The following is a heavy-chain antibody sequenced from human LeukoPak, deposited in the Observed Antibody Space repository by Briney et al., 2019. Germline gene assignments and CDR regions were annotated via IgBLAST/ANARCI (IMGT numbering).Heavy chain of an antibody. CDR2: IYYSGST. Sequence: PSETLSLTCTVSGGSISSYYWSWIRQPPGKGLEWIGYIYYSGSTNYNPSLKSRVTISVDTSKNQFSLKLSSVTAADTAVYYCARDGGSYFARYFDYWGQGTLVTVSS. D-gene: IGHD1-26*01. CDR1: GGSISSYY. CDR3: ARDGGSYFARYFDY. V-gene: IGHV4-59*01. J-gene: IGHJ4*02.